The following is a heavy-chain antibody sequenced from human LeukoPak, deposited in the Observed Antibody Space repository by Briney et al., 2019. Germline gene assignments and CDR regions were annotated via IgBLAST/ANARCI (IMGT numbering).Heavy chain of an antibody. CDR3: ARRGIQLWPHDDY. J-gene: IGHJ4*02. CDR2: ISSSGSTI. V-gene: IGHV3-48*03. CDR1: GFTFSGYE. Sequence: GGSLRLSCTVSGFTFSGYEMNWVRQAPGKGLEWVSYISSSGSTIFYADSVKGRFTISRDNAKNSLYLQMNSLRAEDTAIYYCARRGIQLWPHDDYWGQGTLVTVSS. D-gene: IGHD5-18*01.